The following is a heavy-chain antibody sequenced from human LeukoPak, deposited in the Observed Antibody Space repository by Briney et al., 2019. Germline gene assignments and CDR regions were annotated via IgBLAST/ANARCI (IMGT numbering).Heavy chain of an antibody. J-gene: IGHJ4*02. Sequence: GGSLRLSCAASGFTFSTHWMHWVRQVPGRGPVWVSRADGGGSSTSYADSVKGRFSTSRDNAKSTLYLQMNGLRAEDTAVYYCVSFYETYWGRGTLVTVSS. D-gene: IGHD2/OR15-2a*01. CDR3: VSFYETY. V-gene: IGHV3-74*01. CDR2: ADGGGSST. CDR1: GFTFSTHW.